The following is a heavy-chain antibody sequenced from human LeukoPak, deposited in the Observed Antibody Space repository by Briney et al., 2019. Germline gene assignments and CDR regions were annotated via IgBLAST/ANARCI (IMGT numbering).Heavy chain of an antibody. Sequence: ASVKVSCKASGYTFTSYGISWVRQAPGQGLEWMGWISAYNGNTNYAQKLQGRVTMTTDTSTSTAYMELRSLRSDDTAVYYCARDPTYYDFWSGYYTKTNWFDPWGQGTLVTVSS. D-gene: IGHD3-3*01. V-gene: IGHV1-18*01. CDR2: ISAYNGNT. J-gene: IGHJ5*02. CDR1: GYTFTSYG. CDR3: ARDPTYYDFWSGYYTKTNWFDP.